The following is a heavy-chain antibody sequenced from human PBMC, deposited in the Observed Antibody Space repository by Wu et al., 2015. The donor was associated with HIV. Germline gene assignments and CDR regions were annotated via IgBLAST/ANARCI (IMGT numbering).Heavy chain of an antibody. J-gene: IGHJ4*02. V-gene: IGHV1-24*01. Sequence: QVPLVQSGAEVRKPGASVKVSCKVSGYTLSKLSMHWVRQTPGKGLEWMGGFDPKDGETVYARKLQGRVTMIEDISTDIAYMELSSLRSEDTAVYFCARGHYYDSSSSPMYWGPGTRVTVSS. D-gene: IGHD3-16*01. CDR3: ARGHYYDSSSSPMY. CDR2: FDPKDGET. CDR1: GYTLSKLS.